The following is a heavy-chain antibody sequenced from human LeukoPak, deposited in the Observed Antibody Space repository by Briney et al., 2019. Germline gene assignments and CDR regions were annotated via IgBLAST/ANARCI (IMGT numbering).Heavy chain of an antibody. J-gene: IGHJ6*02. CDR3: AKGDYYGSGSFFKNGMDV. CDR2: VTASAGNT. CDR1: GFTFSDYA. Sequence: GGSLRLSCTASGFTFSDYAMMWVRQAPGKGLEWVSAVTASAGNTYYADSVKGRFTISRDNSKNTLYLQVNSLRAEDTAVYYCAKGDYYGSGSFFKNGMDVWGQGTTVTVSS. D-gene: IGHD3-10*01. V-gene: IGHV3-23*01.